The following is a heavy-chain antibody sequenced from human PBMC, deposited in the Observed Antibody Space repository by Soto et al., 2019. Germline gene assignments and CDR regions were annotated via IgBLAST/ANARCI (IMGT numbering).Heavy chain of an antibody. CDR1: GYTFTSYG. CDR3: ARGVADSYAFWSGYVPWGPLYYGRDV. V-gene: IGHV1-18*04. CDR2: ISAYNGNT. Sequence: ASVKVSCKASGYTFTSYGISWVRQAPGQGLEWMGWISAYNGNTNYAQKLQGRVTMTTDTSTSTAYMELRSLRSDDTAVYYCARGVADSYAFWSGYVPWGPLYYGRDVWGKGATVTVSS. D-gene: IGHD3-3*01. J-gene: IGHJ6*04.